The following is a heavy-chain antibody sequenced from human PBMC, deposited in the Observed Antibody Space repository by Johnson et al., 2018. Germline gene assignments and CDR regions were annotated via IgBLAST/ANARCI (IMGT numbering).Heavy chain of an antibody. CDR1: GFTVSARY. D-gene: IGHD6-19*01. CDR2: IYIDGST. V-gene: IGHV3-53*01. Sequence: VQLVESGGGLIQPGGSLRLSCAASGFTVSARYMSWVRQAPGKGLELVSAIYIDGSTYYADSVKGRFTISRENSVNPLYLQLNSLRAEDTAVYYCARSRGAPRSSGLTVDFQHGGQGTLVTVSS. CDR3: ARSRGAPRSSGLTVDFQH. J-gene: IGHJ1*01.